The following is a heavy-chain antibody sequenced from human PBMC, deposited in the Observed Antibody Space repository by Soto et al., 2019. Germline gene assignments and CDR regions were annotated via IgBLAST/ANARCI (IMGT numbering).Heavy chain of an antibody. J-gene: IGHJ4*02. V-gene: IGHV3-64D*06. D-gene: IGHD4-17*01. Sequence: GGSLRLSCSASGFTFSSDAMHWVRQARGKGLESVSAISSNGGSTYYADSVKGRFTISRDNSKNTLYLQMSSLRAEDTAVYYCVKALGYGGNACFDYWGQGTLVTVSS. CDR2: ISSNGGST. CDR1: GFTFSSDA. CDR3: VKALGYGGNACFDY.